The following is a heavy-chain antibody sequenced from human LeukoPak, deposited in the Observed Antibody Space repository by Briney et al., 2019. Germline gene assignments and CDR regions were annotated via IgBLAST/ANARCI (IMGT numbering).Heavy chain of an antibody. V-gene: IGHV3-23*01. CDR3: AKDSKIVGPTFRSYHYMDV. CDR1: GFTFSSYA. J-gene: IGHJ6*03. D-gene: IGHD1-26*01. Sequence: GGSLRLSCAASGFTFSSYAMSWVRQAPGKGLEWVSGISGSGGSTYYADSVKGRFTIYRDNSKKTLYLQMNSLRAEDTAVYYCAKDSKIVGPTFRSYHYMDVWGKGTTVTVSS. CDR2: ISGSGGST.